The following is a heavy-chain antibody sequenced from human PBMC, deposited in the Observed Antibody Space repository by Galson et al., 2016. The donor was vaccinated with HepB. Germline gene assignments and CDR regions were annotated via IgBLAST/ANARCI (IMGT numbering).Heavy chain of an antibody. CDR1: GDSVSSNSAA. CDR3: ARDPPVSNSIFDM. D-gene: IGHD4-23*01. V-gene: IGHV6-1*01. J-gene: IGHJ3*02. Sequence: CAISGDSVSSNSAAWNWIRQSPSRGLEWLGRTYYRSKWYTDYAVSVKSRITVNPDTSKNQFSLQLNSVTPEDTAVYYWARDPPVSNSIFDMWGQGTMVTVSS. CDR2: TYYRSKWYT.